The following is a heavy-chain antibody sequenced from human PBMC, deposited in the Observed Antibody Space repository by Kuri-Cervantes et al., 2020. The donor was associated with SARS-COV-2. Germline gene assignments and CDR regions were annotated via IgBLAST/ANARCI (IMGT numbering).Heavy chain of an antibody. V-gene: IGHV3-23*01. CDR1: RFIFGDYA. CDR2: ISGSGSRT. CDR3: ARDTGAAYYYDSSGYYGPPKY. Sequence: GESLKISCAASRFIFGDYAMHWVRQAPGKGLEWVSAISGSGSRTYYADSVKGRFTISRDNSKDTLYLQMNSLRAEDTAVYFCARDTGAAYYYDSSGYYGPPKYWGQGTLVTVSS. J-gene: IGHJ4*02. D-gene: IGHD3-22*01.